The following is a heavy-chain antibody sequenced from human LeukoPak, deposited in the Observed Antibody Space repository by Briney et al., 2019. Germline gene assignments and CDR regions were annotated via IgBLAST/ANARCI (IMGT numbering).Heavy chain of an antibody. CDR2: ISSSGSTI. CDR1: GFTFSSYE. Sequence: GGSLRLYCAASGFTFSSYEMNWVRQAPGKGLEWVSYISSSGSTIYYADSVKGRFTISRDNAKNSLYLQMNSLRAEDTAVYYCARDLLLFSGSLPFDYWGQGTLVTVSS. J-gene: IGHJ4*02. V-gene: IGHV3-48*03. D-gene: IGHD6-13*01. CDR3: ARDLLLFSGSLPFDY.